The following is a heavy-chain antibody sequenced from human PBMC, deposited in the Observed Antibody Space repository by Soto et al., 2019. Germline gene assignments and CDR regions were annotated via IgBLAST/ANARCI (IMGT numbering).Heavy chain of an antibody. J-gene: IGHJ4*02. CDR3: AREAVDGPDY. Sequence: PGGSLRLCCAASGFTFSSYSMNWVRQAPGKGLEWVSSISSSSSYIYYADSVKGRFTISRDNAKNSLYLQMNSLRAEDTAVYYCAREAVDGPDYWGQGTLVTVSS. CDR1: GFTFSSYS. V-gene: IGHV3-21*01. D-gene: IGHD6-19*01. CDR2: ISSSSSYI.